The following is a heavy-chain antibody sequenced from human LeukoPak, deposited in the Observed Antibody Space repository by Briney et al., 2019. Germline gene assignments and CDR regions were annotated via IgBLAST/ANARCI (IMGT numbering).Heavy chain of an antibody. D-gene: IGHD6-6*01. J-gene: IGHJ4*02. Sequence: SETLSLTCTVSGGAISSYYWSWVRQPPGKGLEWIGRIYTSVSTNYNPSPKSRVTMSVYTSKNQFSLKLSSVTATDTAVYYCARQKYSSSFNFDYWGQGTLVTVSS. CDR1: GGAISSYY. CDR2: IYTSVST. CDR3: ARQKYSSSFNFDY. V-gene: IGHV4-4*07.